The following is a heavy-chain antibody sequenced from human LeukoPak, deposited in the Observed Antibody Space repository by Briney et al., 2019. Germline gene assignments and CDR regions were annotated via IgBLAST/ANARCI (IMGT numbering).Heavy chain of an antibody. Sequence: PGGSLRLSCAASGFTFSSYGMHWVRQAPGKGLEWVAFIRYDGSNKYYADSVKGRFTISRDNSKNTLYLQMNSLRAEDTAVYYCARDGGVPAAKAFDIWGQGTMVTVSP. CDR1: GFTFSSYG. V-gene: IGHV3-30*02. D-gene: IGHD2-2*01. CDR2: IRYDGSNK. CDR3: ARDGGVPAAKAFDI. J-gene: IGHJ3*02.